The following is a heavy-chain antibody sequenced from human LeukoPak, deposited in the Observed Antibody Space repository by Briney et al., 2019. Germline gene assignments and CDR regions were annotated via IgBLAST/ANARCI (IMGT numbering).Heavy chain of an antibody. CDR2: ISGSGGST. V-gene: IGHV3-23*01. CDR1: GFTLSSYA. CDR3: AKVGPVVPAASYYFDY. D-gene: IGHD2-2*01. J-gene: IGHJ4*02. Sequence: GGSLRLSCAASGFTLSSYAMSWVRQAPGKGLEWVSAISGSGGSTYYADSVKGRFTISRDNSKNTLYLQMNSLRAEDTAVYYCAKVGPVVPAASYYFDYWGQGTLVTVSS.